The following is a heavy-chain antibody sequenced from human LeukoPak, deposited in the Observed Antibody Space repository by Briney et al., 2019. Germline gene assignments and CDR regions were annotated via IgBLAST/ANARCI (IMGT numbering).Heavy chain of an antibody. D-gene: IGHD6-19*01. V-gene: IGHV3-21*01. Sequence: PGGSLRLSCAASGFTFSSYSMNWVRQAPGKGLEWVSSISSCSSYIYYADSVKGRFTISRDNAKNSLYLQMNSLRAEDTAVYYCARLLSSYYFDYWGQGTLVTVSS. J-gene: IGHJ4*02. CDR2: ISSCSSYI. CDR3: ARLLSSYYFDY. CDR1: GFTFSSYS.